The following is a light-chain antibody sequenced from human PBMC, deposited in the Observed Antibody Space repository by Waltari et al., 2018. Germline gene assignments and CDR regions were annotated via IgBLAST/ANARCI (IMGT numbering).Light chain of an antibody. J-gene: IGKJ3*01. CDR1: QSLVHSDGNTY. CDR3: WQGTHWPFT. V-gene: IGKV2-30*02. CDR2: KVS. Sequence: DVVMTQYPLSRPITPGQPAAISCRSSQSLVHSDGNTYLSWYQQKPGQPPRLLIYKVSNRDSGVPDSFSGSGAGTDFTLKISRVEAADVGVYYCWQGTHWPFTFGPGTKLDIK.